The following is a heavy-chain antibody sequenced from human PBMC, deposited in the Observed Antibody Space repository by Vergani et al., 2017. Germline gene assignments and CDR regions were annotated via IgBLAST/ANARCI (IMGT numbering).Heavy chain of an antibody. Sequence: VHLVESGGGVVQPGRSLTLSCVASGFSFRGHCMHWVRQAPGKGLEWVSAISGHGDRTYYADSVKGRFTISRDNSKNTVYLQMNSLKAEDRATYYCAREERSNTSPFVGDWGQGTLVTV. CDR1: GFSFRGHC. D-gene: IGHD2/OR15-2a*01. J-gene: IGHJ4*02. CDR2: ISGHGDRT. CDR3: AREERSNTSPFVGD. V-gene: IGHV3-23*04.